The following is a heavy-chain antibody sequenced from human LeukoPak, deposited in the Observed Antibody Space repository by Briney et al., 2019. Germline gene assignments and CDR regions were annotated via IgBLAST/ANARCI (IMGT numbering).Heavy chain of an antibody. V-gene: IGHV3-43*02. D-gene: IGHD3-22*01. CDR1: GFRFDDYA. CDR3: AKDTSDGLSLGIYYYDGSGRDF. Sequence: PGGSLRLSCAASGFRFDDYAMHWVRQAPGKGLEWVSLITGDGGRTYYGDSVKGRFTISRDNSKNSLYLQMNSLRTEDTAFYYCAKDTSDGLSLGIYYYDGSGRDFWGQGTLVTVSS. CDR2: ITGDGGRT. J-gene: IGHJ4*02.